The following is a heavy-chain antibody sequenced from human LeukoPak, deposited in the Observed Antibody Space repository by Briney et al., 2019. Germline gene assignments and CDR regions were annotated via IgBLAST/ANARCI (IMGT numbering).Heavy chain of an antibody. CDR3: AKDTLIIAPAGSYSDY. D-gene: IGHD6-13*01. Sequence: GGSLRLSCAASGFTFSIYAMSWVRQAPGKGLEWVSGISGNSGSTYYADSVKGRFTISRDNSKNTLYLQMNSLRAEDTAVYYCAKDTLIIAPAGSYSDYWGQGTLVIVSS. CDR2: ISGNSGST. V-gene: IGHV3-23*01. J-gene: IGHJ4*02. CDR1: GFTFSIYA.